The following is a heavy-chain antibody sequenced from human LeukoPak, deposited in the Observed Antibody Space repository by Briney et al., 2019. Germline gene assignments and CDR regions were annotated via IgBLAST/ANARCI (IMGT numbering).Heavy chain of an antibody. D-gene: IGHD2-8*02. CDR2: IYSGGST. CDR1: GFTVSSNY. V-gene: IGHV3-53*01. CDR3: ARTPGTGHDGLDV. Sequence: GGSLRLSCAASGFTVSSNYMSWVRQAPGKGLEWVSVIYSGGSTYYADSVKGRFTISRDNSENTLFLQMSSLRAEDTAMYYCARTPGTGHDGLDVWGQGTTVTVSS. J-gene: IGHJ3*01.